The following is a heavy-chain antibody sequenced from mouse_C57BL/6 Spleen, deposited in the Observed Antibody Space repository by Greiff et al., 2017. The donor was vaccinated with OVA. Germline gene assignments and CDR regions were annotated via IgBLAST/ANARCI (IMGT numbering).Heavy chain of an antibody. J-gene: IGHJ4*01. CDR1: GYTFTDYN. Sequence: EVQLQQSGPELVKPGASVKIPCKASGYTFTDYNMDWVKQSHGKSLEWIGDINPNNGGTIYNQKFKGKATLTVDKSSSTAYMELRSLTSEDTAVYYCARAAYGYDVRAMDYWGQGTSVTVSS. CDR2: INPNNGGT. CDR3: ARAAYGYDVRAMDY. V-gene: IGHV1-18*01. D-gene: IGHD2-2*01.